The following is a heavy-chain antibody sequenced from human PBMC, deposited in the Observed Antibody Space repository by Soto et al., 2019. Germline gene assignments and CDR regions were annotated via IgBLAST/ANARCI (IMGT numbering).Heavy chain of an antibody. CDR2: IDWDDET. CDR1: GFSLSTIGMR. CDR3: ARSRERDVLYFDY. J-gene: IGHJ4*02. V-gene: IGHV2-70*04. Sequence: SEPTRVNATQSRTLTFTFSGFSLSTIGMRVTSIRQPPGKAPEWLARIDWDDETFYSTSLETRLTISTDTSKNQVVLTMTNMDLVVDTATYYCARSRERDVLYFDYCGKRLLVT. D-gene: IGHD2-8*01.